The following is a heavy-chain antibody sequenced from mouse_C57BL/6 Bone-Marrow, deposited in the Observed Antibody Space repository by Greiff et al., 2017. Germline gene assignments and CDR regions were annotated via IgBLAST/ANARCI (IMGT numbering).Heavy chain of an antibody. CDR3: AREGTVWQLDYAMDY. CDR1: GYTFTSYW. D-gene: IGHD1-1*01. V-gene: IGHV1-69*01. Sequence: VQLQQPGAELVMPGASVKLSCKASGYTFTSYWMHWVKQRPGQGLEWIGEIDPSDSYTNYNQKFKGKSTLTVDKSSSTAYMQLSSLTSEDSAVYDYAREGTVWQLDYAMDYWGQGTSVTVSS. CDR2: IDPSDSYT. J-gene: IGHJ4*01.